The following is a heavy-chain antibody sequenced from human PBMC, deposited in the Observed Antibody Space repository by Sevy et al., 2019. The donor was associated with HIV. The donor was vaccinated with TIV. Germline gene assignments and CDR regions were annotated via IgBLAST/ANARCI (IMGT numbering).Heavy chain of an antibody. CDR1: GYTFTSHW. CDR2: IYPGGSDT. J-gene: IGHJ6*02. D-gene: IGHD2-2*01. CDR3: ARPLGYCSTTSCNYYYYGMDV. V-gene: IGHV5-51*01. Sequence: GESLKISCKGSGYTFTSHWIAWVRQMPGKGLEWMGIIYPGGSDTRYSPSFQGQVTISADKSISTAYLQWSSLKASDTAVYYCARPLGYCSTTSCNYYYYGMDVWGQGTTVTVSS.